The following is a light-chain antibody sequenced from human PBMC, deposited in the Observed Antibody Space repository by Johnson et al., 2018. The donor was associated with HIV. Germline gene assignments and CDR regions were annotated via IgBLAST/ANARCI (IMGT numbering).Light chain of an antibody. CDR1: NSNIGSYY. CDR3: GTWDNSLSAYV. CDR2: DNT. Sequence: SVLTQPASVSAASGQKVNISCSGSNSNIGSYYVSWYQHLPGTAPKLLIYDNTKRPSGIPDRFSGSKSDTSATLGITGLQPGDEADYFCGTWDNSLSAYVFATGTKVTVL. V-gene: IGLV1-51*01. J-gene: IGLJ1*01.